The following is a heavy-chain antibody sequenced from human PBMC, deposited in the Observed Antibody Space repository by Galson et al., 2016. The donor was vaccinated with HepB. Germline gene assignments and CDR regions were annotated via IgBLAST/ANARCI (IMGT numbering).Heavy chain of an antibody. CDR3: AKDPKGYSGYGLFDY. D-gene: IGHD5-12*01. J-gene: IGHJ4*02. CDR2: ISYDGSNK. V-gene: IGHV3-30*18. CDR1: GFMFSDHY. Sequence: SLRLSCAASGFMFSDHYMDWVRQAPGKGLEWVAVISYDGSNKYYADSVKGRFTISRDNSKNTLYLQMNSLRAEDTAVYYCAKDPKGYSGYGLFDYWGQGTLVTVSS.